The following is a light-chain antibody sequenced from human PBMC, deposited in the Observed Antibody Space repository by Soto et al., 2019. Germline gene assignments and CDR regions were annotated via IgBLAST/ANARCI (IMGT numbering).Light chain of an antibody. J-gene: IGLJ2*01. V-gene: IGLV1-40*01. CDR2: DNN. CDR3: QSYDSSLSGSV. Sequence: QSVLTQPPSVSGAPGQRVTISCTGSSSNIGAGYDVHWYQQVPGTAPKLLISDNNNRPSGVPDRFSGSKSGTLASLAITGLQAEDEADYHCQSYDSSLSGSVFGGGTKLTVL. CDR1: SSNIGAGYD.